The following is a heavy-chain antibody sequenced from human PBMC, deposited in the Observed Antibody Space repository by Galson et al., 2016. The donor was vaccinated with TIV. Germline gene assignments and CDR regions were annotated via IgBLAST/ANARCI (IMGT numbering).Heavy chain of an antibody. CDR3: AIEGPFDCGGDCSIEY. Sequence: SVKVSCKASGYNFTNYYLHWVRQAPGQGLEWMGIINPSGGRTSYSQKVQGRLTMTSETSTTTIYMDLTSLTSEDTAVYFCAIEGPFDCGGDCSIEYWGQGALVTDTS. V-gene: IGHV1-46*01. CDR2: INPSGGRT. J-gene: IGHJ4*02. CDR1: GYNFTNYY. D-gene: IGHD2-21*02.